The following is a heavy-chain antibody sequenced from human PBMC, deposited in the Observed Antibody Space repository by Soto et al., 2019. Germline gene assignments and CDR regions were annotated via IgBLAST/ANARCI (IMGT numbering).Heavy chain of an antibody. D-gene: IGHD3-3*01. J-gene: IGHJ6*02. CDR1: GGSISSGGYS. CDR3: ARDLEAYYDFWSGSAYGMDV. V-gene: IGHV4-30-2*01. CDR2: IYHSGST. Sequence: SETLSLTCAVSGGSISSGGYSWSWIRQPPGKGLEWIGYIYHSGSTYYNPSLKSRVTISVDRSKNQFSLKLSSVTAADTAVYYCARDLEAYYDFWSGSAYGMDVWGQGTTVTSP.